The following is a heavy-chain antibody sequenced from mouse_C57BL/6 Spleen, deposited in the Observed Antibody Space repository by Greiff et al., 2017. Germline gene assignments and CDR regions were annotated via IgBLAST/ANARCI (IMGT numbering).Heavy chain of an antibody. CDR2: IHPNSGST. V-gene: IGHV1-64*01. J-gene: IGHJ4*01. CDR3: ARKSRYAMDY. CDR1: GYTFTSYW. Sequence: QVQLQQPGAELVKPGASVKLSCKASGYTFTSYWMHWVKQRPGQGLEWIGMIHPNSGSTNYNEKFKSKATLTVDKSSSTAYMQLSSLTSEDYAVYNCARKSRYAMDYWGQGTSVTVSS.